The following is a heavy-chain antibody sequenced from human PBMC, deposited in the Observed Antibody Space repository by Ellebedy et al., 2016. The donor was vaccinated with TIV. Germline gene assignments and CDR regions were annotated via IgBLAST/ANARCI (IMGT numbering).Heavy chain of an antibody. CDR3: ARDRGDSGYFDL. D-gene: IGHD2-21*02. Sequence: GGSLRLXCAASGFTFSSYSMNWVRQAPGKGLEWVSSISSSSSYIYYADSVKGRFTISRDNAKNSLYLQMNSLRAEDTAVYYCARDRGDSGYFDLWGRGTLVTVSS. V-gene: IGHV3-21*01. J-gene: IGHJ2*01. CDR2: ISSSSSYI. CDR1: GFTFSSYS.